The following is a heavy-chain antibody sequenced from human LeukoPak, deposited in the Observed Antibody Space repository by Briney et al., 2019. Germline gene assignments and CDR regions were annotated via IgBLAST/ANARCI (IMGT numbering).Heavy chain of an antibody. CDR2: ISAYNGNT. D-gene: IGHD3-3*01. V-gene: IGHV1-18*01. Sequence: ASVKVSCKASGYTFTSYGISWVRQAPGQGLEWMGWISAYNGNTNYAQKLQGRVTMTTDTSTSTAYMELRSLRSDDTAVYYCARGKVPTVPRYDFWGGYYNNYYYMDVWGKGTTVTVSS. J-gene: IGHJ6*03. CDR1: GYTFTSYG. CDR3: ARGKVPTVPRYDFWGGYYNNYYYMDV.